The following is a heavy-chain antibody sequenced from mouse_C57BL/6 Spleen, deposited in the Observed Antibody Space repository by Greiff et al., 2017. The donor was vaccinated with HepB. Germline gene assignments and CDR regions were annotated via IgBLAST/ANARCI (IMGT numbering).Heavy chain of an antibody. V-gene: IGHV1-50*01. CDR3: SSIERYDRPWFAY. CDR2: IDPSDSYT. J-gene: IGHJ3*01. D-gene: IGHD2-12*01. Sequence: VQLQQSGAELVKPGASVKQSCRASGYTFTSYWMQWVKQRPGQGLEWIGEIDPSDSYTNYNQKFKGKATLTVDTSSSTAYMQLSSLTSEDSAVYFCSSIERYDRPWFAYRGQATLLTAS. CDR1: GYTFTSYW.